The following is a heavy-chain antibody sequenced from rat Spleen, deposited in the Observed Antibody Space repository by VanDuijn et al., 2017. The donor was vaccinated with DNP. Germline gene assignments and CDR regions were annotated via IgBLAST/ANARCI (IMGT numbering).Heavy chain of an antibody. V-gene: IGHV4-2*01. CDR1: XFNXXXDW. CDR3: VRESLGVTH. J-gene: IGHJ2*01. CDR2: IXXTSSAI. D-gene: IGHD1-9*01. Sequence: EVKLVESGGGLVQXXRSXXLSCEAXXFNXXXDWXXXVRXXPGXXXKWXXXIXXTSSAIKVKPSSNDKFTISRGNAQNTLYLQRSKLGCEDTALYDCVRESLGVTHWGQGVMVTVSS.